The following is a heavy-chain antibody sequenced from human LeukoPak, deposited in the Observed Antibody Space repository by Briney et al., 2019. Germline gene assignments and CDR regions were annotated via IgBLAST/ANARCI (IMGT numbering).Heavy chain of an antibody. Sequence: GGSLRLSCAASGFTFSSSAMSWVRQAPGKGLEWVSAISNNGGYAYYADSVQGRFTISRDNSKSTLCLQMNSLRAEDTAVYYCARQLGYCSDGSCYFPYWGQGTLVTVSS. CDR3: ARQLGYCSDGSCYFPY. D-gene: IGHD2-15*01. V-gene: IGHV3-23*01. J-gene: IGHJ4*02. CDR1: GFTFSSSA. CDR2: ISNNGGYA.